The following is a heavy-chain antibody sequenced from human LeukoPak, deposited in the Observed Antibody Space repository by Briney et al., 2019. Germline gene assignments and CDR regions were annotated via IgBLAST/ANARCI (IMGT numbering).Heavy chain of an antibody. Sequence: GGSLRLSCAASGFTFSNYWMHWVRQAPGMGLVWVSRIDSAGNSATYADSVKGRFTLSRDNAKNTLYLQMNSLRAEDTAVYYCARDVRELLGSPFLWGQGTLVTVSS. CDR1: GFTFSNYW. D-gene: IGHD1-26*01. J-gene: IGHJ4*02. CDR2: IDSAGNSA. CDR3: ARDVRELLGSPFL. V-gene: IGHV3-74*03.